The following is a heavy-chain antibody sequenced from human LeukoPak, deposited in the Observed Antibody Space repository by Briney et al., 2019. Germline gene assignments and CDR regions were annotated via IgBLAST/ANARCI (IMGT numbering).Heavy chain of an antibody. CDR1: GFTFSSYS. D-gene: IGHD3-22*01. V-gene: IGHV3-21*01. CDR2: ISSSSSYI. J-gene: IGHJ5*02. Sequence: PGGSLRLSCAASGFTFSSYSMNWVRQAPGKGLEWVSSISSSSSYIYYADSVKGRFTISRDNAKNPLYLQMNSLRAEDTAVYYCARDWSRGTDYYDSSGYPNWFDPWGQGTLVTVSS. CDR3: ARDWSRGTDYYDSSGYPNWFDP.